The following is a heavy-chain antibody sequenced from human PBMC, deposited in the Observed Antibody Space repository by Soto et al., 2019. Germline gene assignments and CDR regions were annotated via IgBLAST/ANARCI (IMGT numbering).Heavy chain of an antibody. Sequence: QGRLVRPGAEVKRPGSSGKFSCTASGGTLRSIVFSWVRQPLGQGLKWMGGIFPTLHPASYPQKFQGRVTITADESTSTDYMELSSLRSEDTAVYYCARDQGGGGFGDSYGMDVWGQDTTVTVSS. J-gene: IGHJ6*02. CDR1: GGTLRSIV. CDR2: IFPTLHPA. CDR3: ARDQGGGGFGDSYGMDV. V-gene: IGHV1-69*01. D-gene: IGHD3-10*01.